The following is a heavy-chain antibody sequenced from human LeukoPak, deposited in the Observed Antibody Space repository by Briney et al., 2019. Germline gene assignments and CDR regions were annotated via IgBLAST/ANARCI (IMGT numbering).Heavy chain of an antibody. J-gene: IGHJ4*02. CDR1: GGSISSGDYY. V-gene: IGHV4-30-4*01. Sequence: SETLSLTCTVSGGSISSGDYYWSWIRQPPGKGLEWIGYIYYSGSTYYNPSLKSRVTISVDTSKNHFSLKLSSVTAADTAVYYCARARSGSIYYFDYWGQGTLVTVSS. CDR2: IYYSGST. D-gene: IGHD3-10*01. CDR3: ARARSGSIYYFDY.